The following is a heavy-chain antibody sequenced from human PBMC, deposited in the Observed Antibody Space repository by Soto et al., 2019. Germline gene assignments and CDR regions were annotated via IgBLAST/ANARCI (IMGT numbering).Heavy chain of an antibody. CDR2: ISISGSTI. V-gene: IGHV3-48*03. D-gene: IGHD2-2*02. J-gene: IGHJ4*02. CDR1: AFAFRSYE. Sequence: GGSLRPSCAASAFAFRSYEMNWVRPAPGKGLGWVSYISISGSTIYYADSVNGRFTISRDKAKNSLYLQMNSLRAEDTAVYYCARDSSPYCSSTSCYIDCFDYWGQGTLVTVSS. CDR3: ARDSSPYCSSTSCYIDCFDY.